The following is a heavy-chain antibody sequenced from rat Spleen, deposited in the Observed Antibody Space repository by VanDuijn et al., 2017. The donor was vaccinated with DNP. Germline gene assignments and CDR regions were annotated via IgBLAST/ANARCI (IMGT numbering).Heavy chain of an antibody. J-gene: IGHJ2*01. CDR3: AGRPPPTRGPFCY. Sequence: EVLLVESDGGLVQPGRSLKLSCVASGFIFSNYWMTWIRQAPGKGLEWVASIGPSGVATYYRDSVKGRFTISRDNAKSTLYLQMDSLRSEDTATYYCAGRPPPTRGPFCYWGQGVTVTVSS. V-gene: IGHV5-19*01. CDR2: IGPSGVAT. D-gene: IGHD1-4*01. CDR1: GFIFSNYW.